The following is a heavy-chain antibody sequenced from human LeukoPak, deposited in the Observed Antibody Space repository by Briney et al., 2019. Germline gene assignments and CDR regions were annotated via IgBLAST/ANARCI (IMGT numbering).Heavy chain of an antibody. CDR2: TRSKASGGTT. Sequence: GGSLRLSCTPSGFTFGDYAMSWFRQAPGKGLEWVGFTRSKASGGTTEYAASVKGRLTISRDDSKSIAYLQMNSLKTEDTAVYYCTRGHSAYDPFDYWGQGTLVTVSS. V-gene: IGHV3-49*03. J-gene: IGHJ4*02. D-gene: IGHD5-12*01. CDR3: TRGHSAYDPFDY. CDR1: GFTFGDYA.